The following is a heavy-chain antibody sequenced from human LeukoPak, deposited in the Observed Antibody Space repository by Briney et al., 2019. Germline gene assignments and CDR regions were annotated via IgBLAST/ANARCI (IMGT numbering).Heavy chain of an antibody. J-gene: IGHJ4*02. CDR1: GFTFSSYS. CDR2: ISSSSSYI. V-gene: IGHV3-21*01. D-gene: IGHD1-1*01. Sequence: PGGSLRLSCAASGFTFSSYSMNWVRQAPGKGLEWVSSISSSSSYIYYADSVKGRFTISRDNAKNSLYLQMNSLRAEDMAVYYCARDQPGGTPTYDYWGQGTLVTVSS. CDR3: ARDQPGGTPTYDY.